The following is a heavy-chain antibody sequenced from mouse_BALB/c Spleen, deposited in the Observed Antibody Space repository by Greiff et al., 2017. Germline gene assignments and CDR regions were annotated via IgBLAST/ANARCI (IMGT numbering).Heavy chain of an antibody. V-gene: IGHV3-6*02. CDR3: AGDSSLYFDY. D-gene: IGHD6-1*01. CDR2: ISYDGSN. CDR1: GYSITSGYY. J-gene: IGHJ2*01. Sequence: EVKLLESGPGLVKPSQSLSLTCSVTGYSITSGYYWNWIRQFPGNKLEWMGYISYDGSNNYNPSLKNRISITRDTSKNQFFLKLNSVTTEDTATYYCAGDSSLYFDYWGQGTTLTVSS.